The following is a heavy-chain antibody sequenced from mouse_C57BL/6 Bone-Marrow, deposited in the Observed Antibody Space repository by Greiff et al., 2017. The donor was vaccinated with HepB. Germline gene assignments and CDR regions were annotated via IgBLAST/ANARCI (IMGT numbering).Heavy chain of an antibody. CDR3: ARDPDYYGSSYYAMDY. D-gene: IGHD1-1*01. V-gene: IGHV1-78*01. Sequence: QVQLQQSDAELVKPGASVKISCKVSGYTFTDHTIHWMKQRPEQGLEWIGYIYPRDGSTKYNEKFKGKATLTADKSSSTAYMQLNSLTSEDSAVYFCARDPDYYGSSYYAMDYWGQGTSVTVSS. J-gene: IGHJ4*01. CDR2: IYPRDGST. CDR1: GYTFTDHT.